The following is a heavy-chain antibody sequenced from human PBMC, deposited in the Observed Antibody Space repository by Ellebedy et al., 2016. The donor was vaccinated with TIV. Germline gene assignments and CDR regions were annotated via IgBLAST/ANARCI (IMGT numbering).Heavy chain of an antibody. V-gene: IGHV3-7*03. CDR1: GFTFSIYW. D-gene: IGHD6-13*01. J-gene: IGHJ5*02. Sequence: GESLKISCVTSGFTFSIYWMSWVRQAPGKGLEWVANTDHDGRVKFYVDSVEGRFTISRDNAKNSLYLQMNSLRAEDTAVYYCAREVWYPASWGQGTLVTVSS. CDR3: AREVWYPAS. CDR2: TDHDGRVK.